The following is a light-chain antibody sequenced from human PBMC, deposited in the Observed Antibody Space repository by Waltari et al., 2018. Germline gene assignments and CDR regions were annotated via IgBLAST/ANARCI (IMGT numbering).Light chain of an antibody. CDR3: QQSYSTPPEWT. CDR2: AAS. V-gene: IGKV1-39*01. J-gene: IGKJ1*01. Sequence: DTQVTQSPSTLSASVGDSVTITCRASQTILTWMAWYQQKPGKAPKLLIYAASSLQSGVPSRFSGSGSGTDFTLTISSLQPEDFATYYCQQSYSTPPEWTFGQGTKVEIK. CDR1: QTILTW.